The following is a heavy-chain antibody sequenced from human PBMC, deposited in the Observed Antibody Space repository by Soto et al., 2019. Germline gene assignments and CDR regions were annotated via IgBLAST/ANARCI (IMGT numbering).Heavy chain of an antibody. J-gene: IGHJ3*02. CDR2: IYSGGST. V-gene: IGHV3-53*01. CDR1: GFTFSSYA. D-gene: IGHD3-9*01. Sequence: GGSLRLSCAASGFTFSSYAMHWVRQAPGKGLEWVSVIYSGGSTYYADSVKGRFTISRDNSKKTLYLQMNSLRAEDTAVYYCARERSYDILTGYYPAAFDIWGQGTMVTV. CDR3: ARERSYDILTGYYPAAFDI.